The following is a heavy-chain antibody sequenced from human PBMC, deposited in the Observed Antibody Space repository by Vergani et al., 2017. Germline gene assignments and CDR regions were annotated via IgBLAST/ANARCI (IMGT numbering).Heavy chain of an antibody. Sequence: EVQLLESGGGLVQPGGSRRLSCAGAGFTFDTYTMAYVRQAPGKGLEWVATISSGGGDIFYADSVKGRFTISRDNSKNTLLLQMNSLKDEDTAVYYCTTAXGLYYLHGEYFQYWGRGTLVSVSS. CDR3: TTAXGLYYLHGEYFQY. J-gene: IGHJ1*01. CDR2: ISSGGGDI. D-gene: IGHD3-10*01. CDR1: GFTFDTYT. V-gene: IGHV3-23*01.